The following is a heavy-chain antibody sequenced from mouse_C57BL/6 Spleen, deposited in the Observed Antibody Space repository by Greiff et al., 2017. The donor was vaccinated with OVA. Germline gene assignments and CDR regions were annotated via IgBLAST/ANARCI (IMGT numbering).Heavy chain of an antibody. CDR1: GYTFTSYW. CDR2: IYPGNSDT. Sequence: EVQLQESGTVLARPGASVKMSCKTSGYTFTSYWMHWVKQRPGQGLEWIGAIYPGNSDTSYNQKFKGKAKLTAVTSASTAYMELSSLTNEDSAVYYCTGGITTVVADWYFDVWGTGTTVTVSS. V-gene: IGHV1-5*01. D-gene: IGHD1-1*01. J-gene: IGHJ1*03. CDR3: TGGITTVVADWYFDV.